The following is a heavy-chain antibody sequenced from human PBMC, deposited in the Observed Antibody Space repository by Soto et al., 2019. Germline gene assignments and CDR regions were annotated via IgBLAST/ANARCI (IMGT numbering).Heavy chain of an antibody. CDR2: IYWNDDK. CDR3: VHRTWYTTYKS. D-gene: IGHD1-20*01. V-gene: IGHV2-5*01. CDR1: GFSFSTSGEG. Sequence: SGPTLVNPTQTLTLTCTFSGFSFSTSGEGVGWIRQPPGKSLEWLAIIYWNDDKRYSPSLKSRLTITKDTSKNQVVLTMTNMDPVDTGTYFCVHRTWYTTYKSWGQGALVIVS. J-gene: IGHJ5*02.